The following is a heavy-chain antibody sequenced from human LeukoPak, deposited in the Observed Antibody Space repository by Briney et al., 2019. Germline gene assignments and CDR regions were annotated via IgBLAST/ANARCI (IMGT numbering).Heavy chain of an antibody. J-gene: IGHJ4*02. Sequence: ASAKVSCKASGYTFTKFGISWVRQAPGQEFEWMGWISPYNDNTNYAKKFQGRVTLTTDTSTSTAYMELRGLTSDDTAVYYCAREPSGLLFDYWGLGTLVTVSS. CDR2: ISPYNDNT. V-gene: IGHV1-18*01. D-gene: IGHD6-25*01. CDR1: GYTFTKFG. CDR3: AREPSGLLFDY.